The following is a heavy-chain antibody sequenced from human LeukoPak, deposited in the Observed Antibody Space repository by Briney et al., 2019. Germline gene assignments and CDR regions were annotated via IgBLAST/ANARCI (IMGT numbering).Heavy chain of an antibody. CDR1: GFTFSNYA. CDR2: ISGSGGRT. V-gene: IGHV3-23*01. J-gene: IGHJ4*02. CDR3: AKDHSVAAGIILFVS. D-gene: IGHD6-13*01. Sequence: QPGGSLRLSCAASGFTFSNYAMSWVRQAPGKGLEWVSAISGSGGRTYFADSVKGRFTISRDNSRSTLFLQMNSLRAEDTAVYYCAKDHSVAAGIILFVSWGQGTLVTVSS.